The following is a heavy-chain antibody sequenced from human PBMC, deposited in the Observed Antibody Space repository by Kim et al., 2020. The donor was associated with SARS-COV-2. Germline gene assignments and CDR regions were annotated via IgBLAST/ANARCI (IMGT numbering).Heavy chain of an antibody. Sequence: GGSLRLSCAASGFTFSSYAMSWVRQAPGKGLEWVSAISGSGGSTYYADSVKGRFTISRDNSKNTLYLQMNSLRAEDTAVYYCAKCSNMVRGVIYAYWFDPWGQGTLVTVSS. V-gene: IGHV3-23*01. D-gene: IGHD3-10*01. CDR2: ISGSGGST. J-gene: IGHJ5*02. CDR1: GFTFSSYA. CDR3: AKCSNMVRGVIYAYWFDP.